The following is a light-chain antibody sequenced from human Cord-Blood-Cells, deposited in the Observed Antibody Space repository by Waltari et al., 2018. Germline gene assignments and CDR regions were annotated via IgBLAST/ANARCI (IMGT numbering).Light chain of an antibody. Sequence: EIVLTQSPDTLSSSPGDRATLSCRASQSVSSSYLSWYQQKPGQAPRLLIYGASSMATGIPDRFSGSGSGTDFTLTISRLEPEDFAVYYCQQYGSSPLTFGGGTKVEIK. CDR1: QSVSSSY. J-gene: IGKJ4*01. CDR3: QQYGSSPLT. CDR2: GAS. V-gene: IGKV3-20*01.